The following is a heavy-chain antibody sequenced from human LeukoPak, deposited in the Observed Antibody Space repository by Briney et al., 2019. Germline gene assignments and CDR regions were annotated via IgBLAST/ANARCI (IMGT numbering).Heavy chain of an antibody. CDR1: GFTSSNPS. CDR3: SVDYVWGSPD. V-gene: IGHV3-15*07. J-gene: IGHJ4*02. Sequence: GGSLRLACAASGFTSSNPSMNWVRQAQEEVREWVGRIKSKTDGGTADYAATVKGRVTISRDDSKNTLYLQMNSLKTEDTAVYYCSVDYVWGSPDWGQGTLVTVSS. CDR2: IKSKTDGGTA. D-gene: IGHD3-16*01.